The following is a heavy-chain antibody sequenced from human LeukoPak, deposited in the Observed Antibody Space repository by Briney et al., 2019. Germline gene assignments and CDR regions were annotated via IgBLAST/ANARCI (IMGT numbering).Heavy chain of an antibody. CDR2: IWYDGSNK. J-gene: IGHJ4*02. V-gene: IGHV3-33*01. Sequence: GRSLRLSCAASGFTFSNYGMHWVRQAPGKGLEWVAVIWYDGSNKYYADSVKGRFTISRDNSKNTLYLQMNSLRAEDTAVYYCARDCDSAHYFDYWGQGTLVTVSS. CDR1: GFTFSNYG. CDR3: ARDCDSAHYFDY. D-gene: IGHD2-21*01.